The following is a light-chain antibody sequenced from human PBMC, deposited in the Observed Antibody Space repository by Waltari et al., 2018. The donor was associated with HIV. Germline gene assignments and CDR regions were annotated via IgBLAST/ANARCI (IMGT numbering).Light chain of an antibody. J-gene: IGLJ1*01. CDR2: EVT. Sequence: QSALTQPASVSGSLGQSITTSCNGTSGNIGKYNLGSWYQQHPGKAPKLLLYEVTRRASGISRRFSASKSDNTASLTISGLQAEDEAAYFCCSYAGTTDFVVFGGGT. CDR3: CSYAGTTDFVV. CDR1: SGNIGKYNL. V-gene: IGLV2-23*02.